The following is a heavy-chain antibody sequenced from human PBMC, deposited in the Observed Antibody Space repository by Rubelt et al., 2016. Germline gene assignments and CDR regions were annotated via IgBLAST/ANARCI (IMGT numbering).Heavy chain of an antibody. Sequence: QVQLQESGPGLVKPSETLSLTCSVSDGSISSYYWSWIRQPPGTGLEWIGYIYSSGNTNYNPSLKSRVTISVDPSKNQFSLKLNSGTAADTAVYYCARGKTVAEYWGQGTLITVSS. CDR3: ARGKTVAEY. CDR2: IYSSGNT. D-gene: IGHD6-19*01. J-gene: IGHJ4*02. CDR1: DGSISSYY. V-gene: IGHV4-59*01.